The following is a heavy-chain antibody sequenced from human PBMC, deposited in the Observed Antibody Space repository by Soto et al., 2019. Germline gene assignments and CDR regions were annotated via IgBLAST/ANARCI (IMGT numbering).Heavy chain of an antibody. J-gene: IGHJ5*02. CDR3: ARGRITIFGVVMLHWFDP. CDR1: GYTFTSYG. Sequence: EASVKVSCKASGYTFTSYGISWVRQAPGQGLEWMGWISAYNGNTNYAQKLQGRVTMTTDTSTSTAYMELRSLRSDDTAVYYCARGRITIFGVVMLHWFDPWGQGTLVTVSS. CDR2: ISAYNGNT. D-gene: IGHD3-3*01. V-gene: IGHV1-18*01.